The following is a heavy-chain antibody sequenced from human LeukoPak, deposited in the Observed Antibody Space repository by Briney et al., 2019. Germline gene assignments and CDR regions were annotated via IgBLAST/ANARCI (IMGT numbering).Heavy chain of an antibody. CDR3: ARSEGRWFGELLGYYYYMDV. J-gene: IGHJ6*03. V-gene: IGHV1-8*03. Sequence: ASVKVSCKASGYTFTSYDINWVRQATGQGLEGMGWMNPNSGNTGYAQKFQGRVTITRNTSISTAYMELSSLRSEDTAVYYCARSEGRWFGELLGYYYYMDVWGKGTTVTVSS. CDR2: MNPNSGNT. CDR1: GYTFTSYD. D-gene: IGHD3-10*01.